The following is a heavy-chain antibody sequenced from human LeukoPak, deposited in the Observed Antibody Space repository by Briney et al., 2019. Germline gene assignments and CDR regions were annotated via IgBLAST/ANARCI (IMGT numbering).Heavy chain of an antibody. CDR2: ISYDGFKK. J-gene: IGHJ4*02. CDR3: ARGETAALFYFDY. D-gene: IGHD6-13*01. CDR1: GIAFKNHV. Sequence: PGGSLRLSCEASGIAFKNHVLHWVRQAPGKGLEWVALISYDGFKKYYADSVKGRFTISRDNSKNTLYLQMNSLRAEDTAVYYCARGETAALFYFDYWGQGTLVTVSS. V-gene: IGHV3-30-3*01.